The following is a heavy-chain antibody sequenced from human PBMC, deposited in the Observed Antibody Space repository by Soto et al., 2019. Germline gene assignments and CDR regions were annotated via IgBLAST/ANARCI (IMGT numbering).Heavy chain of an antibody. D-gene: IGHD6-19*01. CDR1: GFTFSSYA. Sequence: LRLSCAASGFTFSSYAMSWVRQAPGKGLEWVSAISGSGGSTYYADSVKGRFTISRDNSKNTLYLQMNSLRAEDTAVYYCAKDKRYSSGWYGNNWFDPWGQGTLVTVSS. CDR3: AKDKRYSSGWYGNNWFDP. CDR2: ISGSGGST. V-gene: IGHV3-23*01. J-gene: IGHJ5*02.